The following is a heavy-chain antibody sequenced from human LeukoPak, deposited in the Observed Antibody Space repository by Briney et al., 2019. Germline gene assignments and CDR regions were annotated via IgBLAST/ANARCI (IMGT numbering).Heavy chain of an antibody. CDR1: GFTFSSYD. Sequence: HPGGSLRLSCAASGFTFSSYDMHWVRQATGKGLEWVSAIGTAGDTYYPGSVKGRFTISRENAKNSLYLQMNSLRAGDTAVHYCARGDREMATTSSFDYWGQGTLVTVSS. V-gene: IGHV3-13*01. D-gene: IGHD5-24*01. CDR3: ARGDREMATTSSFDY. CDR2: IGTAGDT. J-gene: IGHJ4*02.